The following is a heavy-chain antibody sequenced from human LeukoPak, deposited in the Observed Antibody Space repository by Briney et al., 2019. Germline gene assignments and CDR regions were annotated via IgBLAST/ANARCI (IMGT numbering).Heavy chain of an antibody. CDR2: INPSGGST. CDR3: ARDQAGEGSGSYFQDPYYYYYYMDV. Sequence: GASVKVSCKASGYTFTSYYMHWVRQAPGQGLEWMGIINPSGGSTSYAQKFQGRVTMTRDMSTSTVYMELSSLRSEDTAVYYCARDQAGEGSGSYFQDPYYYYYYMDVWGKGTTVTISS. J-gene: IGHJ6*03. D-gene: IGHD3-10*01. CDR1: GYTFTSYY. V-gene: IGHV1-46*01.